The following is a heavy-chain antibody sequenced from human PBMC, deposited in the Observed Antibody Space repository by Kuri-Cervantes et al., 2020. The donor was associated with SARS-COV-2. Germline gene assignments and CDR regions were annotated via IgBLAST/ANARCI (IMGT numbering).Heavy chain of an antibody. CDR3: AHRRRWFDP. J-gene: IGHJ5*02. CDR2: IFSNDEK. Sequence: SGPTLVKPTQTLTLTYTVSGFSLSNARMGVSWIRQPPGKALEWLAHIFSNDEKSYSTSLKSRLTIPKDTSKNQVVLTMTNMDPVDTATYYCAHRRRWFDPWGQGTLVTVSS. CDR1: GFSLSNARMG. V-gene: IGHV2-26*01.